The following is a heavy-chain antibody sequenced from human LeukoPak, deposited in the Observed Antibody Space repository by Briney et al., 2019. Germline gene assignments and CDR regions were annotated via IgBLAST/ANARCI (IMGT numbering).Heavy chain of an antibody. J-gene: IGHJ4*02. CDR1: GFTFSDYY. Sequence: PGGSLRLSCAASGFTFSDYYMSWIRQAPGKGLEWVSYISSSGSTIYYADSVKGRFTISRDNAKNSLYLKMNSLSAEDTAVYYCARDRNWTYGRVGGGGYYFDYWGQGTLVTVSS. CDR2: ISSSGSTI. D-gene: IGHD1-7*01. V-gene: IGHV3-11*01. CDR3: ARDRNWTYGRVGGGGYYFDY.